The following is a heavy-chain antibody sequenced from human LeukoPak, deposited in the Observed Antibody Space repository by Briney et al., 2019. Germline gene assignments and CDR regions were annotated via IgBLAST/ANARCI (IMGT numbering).Heavy chain of an antibody. D-gene: IGHD4-11*01. CDR3: ARGVLTTVSYYMDV. V-gene: IGHV4-59*11. J-gene: IGHJ6*03. Sequence: PSETLSLTCTVSGGSISSHIWSWIRQPPGKGLEWIGYVYYSGSTNYNPSLQSRVTISIDTSKSQFSLKLSSVTAADTAVFCCARGVLTTVSYYMDVWGKGTTVTVSS. CDR2: VYYSGST. CDR1: GGSISSHI.